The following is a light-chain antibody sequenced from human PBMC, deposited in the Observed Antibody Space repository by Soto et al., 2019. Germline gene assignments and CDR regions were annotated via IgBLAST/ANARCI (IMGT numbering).Light chain of an antibody. Sequence: EIVMTQSPATLSVSPGERATLSCRAGQSVSSSLAWYQQKPGQAPRLLIYGASSRAAGVPDRFTGSGSGTEFTLTISSLQSEDFAVYYCQHYDAWRTFGQGTKVEIK. CDR3: QHYDAWRT. CDR1: QSVSSS. CDR2: GAS. V-gene: IGKV3-15*01. J-gene: IGKJ1*01.